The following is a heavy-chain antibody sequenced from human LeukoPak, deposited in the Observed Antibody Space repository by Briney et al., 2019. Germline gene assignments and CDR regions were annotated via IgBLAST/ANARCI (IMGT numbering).Heavy chain of an antibody. CDR2: VDPEDGET. Sequence: ATVKISCKXSGYTFTDYYMHWVQQAPGKGLEWMGIVDPEDGETIYSEKFQGRVTITADTSTDTAYMELSSLRSEDTAVYYCATAGAAAGGYYFDYWGQGTLVTVSS. V-gene: IGHV1-69-2*01. CDR1: GYTFTDYY. D-gene: IGHD6-13*01. J-gene: IGHJ4*02. CDR3: ATAGAAAGGYYFDY.